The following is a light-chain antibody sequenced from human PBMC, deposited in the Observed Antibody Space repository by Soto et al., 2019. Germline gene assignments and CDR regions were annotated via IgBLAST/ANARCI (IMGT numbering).Light chain of an antibody. Sequence: IQMTQSPSSVSASVGDRVTITCRASQDISSLLAWYQHKPGKAPKLLIYAATTLQSGVPSRFSGSESGAEFTLTISSLQPEDFATYYCQQADTFPFTFGPGTRV. CDR3: QQADTFPFT. CDR1: QDISSL. V-gene: IGKV1-12*01. CDR2: AAT. J-gene: IGKJ3*01.